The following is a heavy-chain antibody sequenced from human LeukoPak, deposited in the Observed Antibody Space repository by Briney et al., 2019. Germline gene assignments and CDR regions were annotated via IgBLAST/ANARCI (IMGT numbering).Heavy chain of an antibody. J-gene: IGHJ4*02. CDR2: ISSSSSYI. V-gene: IGHV3-21*01. Sequence: GGSLRLSCAASGFTFSSYSMNWVRQAPGKGLEWVSSISSSSSYIYYADSVKGRFTISRDNAKNSLYLQMNSLRADDTAVYYCARCSSRRSASDYWGQGTLVTVSS. D-gene: IGHD3-10*02. CDR3: ARCSSRRSASDY. CDR1: GFTFSSYS.